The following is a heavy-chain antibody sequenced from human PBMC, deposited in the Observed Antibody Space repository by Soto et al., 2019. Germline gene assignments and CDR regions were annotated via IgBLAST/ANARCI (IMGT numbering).Heavy chain of an antibody. CDR1: GFTFSNYG. CDR3: ARGYSSGYSAFDY. Sequence: PGGSLRLSCAASGFTFSNYGMHWVRQAPGKGLEWVAIIWYDGNNAYYADSVKVRFTISRDSSKNTVYLQMSSLRAEDTAVYYCARGYSSGYSAFDYWGQGTLVTVSS. D-gene: IGHD3-22*01. CDR2: IWYDGNNA. J-gene: IGHJ4*02. V-gene: IGHV3-33*01.